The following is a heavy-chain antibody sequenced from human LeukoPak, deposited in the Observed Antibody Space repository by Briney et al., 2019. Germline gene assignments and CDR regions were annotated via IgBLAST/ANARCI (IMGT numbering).Heavy chain of an antibody. J-gene: IGHJ4*02. D-gene: IGHD4-17*01. Sequence: GRTLRLSCAASGLTFSSYAMSWVRQAPGKGLEGGSTISGSGGSTYYADSVKGRFTISRDNSKNTLFLQMNSLRAEDTAVYYCAKDLYGDYYFDYWGQGTRVTVSS. CDR3: AKDLYGDYYFDY. CDR1: GLTFSSYA. CDR2: ISGSGGST. V-gene: IGHV3-23*01.